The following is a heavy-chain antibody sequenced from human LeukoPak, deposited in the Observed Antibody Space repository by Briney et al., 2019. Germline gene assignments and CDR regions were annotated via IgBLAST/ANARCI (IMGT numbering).Heavy chain of an antibody. CDR2: IYYSGST. CDR3: ARSYSSSSFDY. J-gene: IGHJ4*02. D-gene: IGHD6-6*01. CDR1: GGSISSHY. V-gene: IGHV4-59*11. Sequence: SETLSLTCTVSGGSISSHYWSWIRQPPGKGLEWIGYIYYSGSTNYNPSLKSRVTISVDTSKNQFSLKLSSVTAADTAVYYCARSYSSSSFDYWGQGTLVTV.